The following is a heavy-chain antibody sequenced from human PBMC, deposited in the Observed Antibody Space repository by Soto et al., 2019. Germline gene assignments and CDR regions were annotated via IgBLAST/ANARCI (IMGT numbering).Heavy chain of an antibody. CDR1: GFTFSTYW. Sequence: EVQLVESGGGLVQPGGSLRISCAASGFTFSTYWMHWVRQAPGKGLVWVSRISSDGSSTTYADSVRGRFTISRDNAKNTLHLQMNSLRAEDTAVYFCASSGWYEGYYYYGMDVWGQGTTVTVS. J-gene: IGHJ6*02. CDR2: ISSDGSST. D-gene: IGHD6-19*01. V-gene: IGHV3-74*01. CDR3: ASSGWYEGYYYYGMDV.